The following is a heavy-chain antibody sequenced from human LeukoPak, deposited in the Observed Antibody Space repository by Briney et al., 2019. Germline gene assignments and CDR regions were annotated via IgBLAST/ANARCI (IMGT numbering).Heavy chain of an antibody. Sequence: PSETLSLTCTVSGGSISSYYWTWIRQPAGKGLEWIGRIYSSGSTNYNPSLKSRVTMSVDTSKNQFSLRLSSVTAADAAVYYCARGPQSSGSYSVDYWGQGTLVTVSS. D-gene: IGHD1-26*01. V-gene: IGHV4-4*07. CDR3: ARGPQSSGSYSVDY. CDR1: GGSISSYY. CDR2: IYSSGST. J-gene: IGHJ4*02.